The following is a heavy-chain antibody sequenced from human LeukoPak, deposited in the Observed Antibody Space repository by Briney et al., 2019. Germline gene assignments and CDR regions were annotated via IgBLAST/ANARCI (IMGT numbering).Heavy chain of an antibody. J-gene: IGHJ4*02. Sequence: SETLSLTCTVSGGSISSGGYYWSWIRQHPGKGLEWIGYIYYSGSTYYNPSLKSRVTISVDTSKNQFSLKLSSVTAADTAVYYCARTVVVPAATYFDYWGQGTLVTVSS. V-gene: IGHV4-31*03. CDR3: ARTVVVPAATYFDY. CDR1: GGSISSGGYY. D-gene: IGHD2-2*01. CDR2: IYYSGST.